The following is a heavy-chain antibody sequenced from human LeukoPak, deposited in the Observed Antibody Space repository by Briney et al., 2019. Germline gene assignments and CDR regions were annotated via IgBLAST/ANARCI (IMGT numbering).Heavy chain of an antibody. CDR3: ARNDPHMYYFDY. D-gene: IGHD1-1*01. CDR2: ISGSGSTI. V-gene: IGHV3-48*04. CDR1: GFTFSSYA. J-gene: IGHJ4*02. Sequence: GGSLRLSCAASGFTFSSYAMSWVRQAPGKGREWVSAISGSGSTIYYADSVKGRFTISRDNAKNSLYLQMNSLRAEDTAVYYCARNDPHMYYFDYWGQGTLVTVSS.